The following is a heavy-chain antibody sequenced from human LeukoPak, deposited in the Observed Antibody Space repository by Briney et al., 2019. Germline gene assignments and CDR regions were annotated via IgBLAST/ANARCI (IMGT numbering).Heavy chain of an antibody. D-gene: IGHD1-26*01. CDR2: IKQDGSEK. CDR1: GFTFSSYW. Sequence: PGGSLRLSCAASGFTFSSYWMSWVRQAPGKGLEWVANIKQDGSEKYYVDSVKGRFTISRDNAKNTLYLQMNGLRAEDTAVYYCARGGGLWELLAFDYWGQGTLVTVSS. V-gene: IGHV3-7*01. CDR3: ARGGGLWELLAFDY. J-gene: IGHJ4*02.